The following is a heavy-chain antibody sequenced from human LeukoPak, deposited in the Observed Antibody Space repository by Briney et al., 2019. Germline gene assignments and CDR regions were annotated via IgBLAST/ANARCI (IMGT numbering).Heavy chain of an antibody. CDR1: GFTVSSNY. V-gene: IGHV3-23*01. D-gene: IGHD3-3*01. CDR3: AKNQVVITPDYFDY. CDR2: ISGSGGST. J-gene: IGHJ4*02. Sequence: GGSLRLSCAASGFTVSSNYMSWVRQAPGKGLEWVSAISGSGGSTYYADSVKGRFTISRDNSKNTLYLQMNSLRAEDTAVYYCAKNQVVITPDYFDYWGQGTLVTVSS.